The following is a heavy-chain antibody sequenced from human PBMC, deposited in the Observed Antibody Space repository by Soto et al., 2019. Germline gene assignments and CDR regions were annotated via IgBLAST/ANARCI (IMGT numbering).Heavy chain of an antibody. Sequence: GGSLRLSCAASGFTLSSYAMNWVRQAPGKGLEWVSSVSANGRNTYYADSVKGRFTVSRDKSKSALFLQLDSLRVEDTAIYYCAKDLSSLGWLALGAPFDSWGPGTLVTVSS. J-gene: IGHJ4*02. D-gene: IGHD3-22*01. CDR1: GFTLSSYA. CDR2: VSANGRNT. V-gene: IGHV3-23*01. CDR3: AKDLSSLGWLALGAPFDS.